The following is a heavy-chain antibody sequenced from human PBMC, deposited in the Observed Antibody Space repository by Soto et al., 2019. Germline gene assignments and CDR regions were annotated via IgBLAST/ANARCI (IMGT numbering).Heavy chain of an antibody. CDR2: INPNSGGT. Sequence: GAPVEASSEDPGDTFACCYMRSVRHAPGQGLEWMGWINPNSGGTNYAQKFQGWVTMTRDTSISTAYMELSGLRSDDTAVYYCARVGLEPRTGAFDIWGQGTMVTVSS. D-gene: IGHD1-1*01. V-gene: IGHV1-2*04. J-gene: IGHJ3*02. CDR1: GDTFACCY. CDR3: ARVGLEPRTGAFDI.